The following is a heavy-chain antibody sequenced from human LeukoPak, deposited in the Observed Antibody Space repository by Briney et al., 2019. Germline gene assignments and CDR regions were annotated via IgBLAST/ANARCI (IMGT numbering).Heavy chain of an antibody. CDR1: GGSFSGYY. D-gene: IGHD3-22*01. Sequence: SETLSLTCAVYGGSFSGYYWSWIRQPPGKGLEWIGEINHSGSTNYNPPLKSRVTISVDTSKNQFSLKLSSVTAADTAVYYCARGGYYYDSSGYYLLDYWGQGTLVTVSS. CDR3: ARGGYYYDSSGYYLLDY. J-gene: IGHJ4*02. CDR2: INHSGST. V-gene: IGHV4-34*01.